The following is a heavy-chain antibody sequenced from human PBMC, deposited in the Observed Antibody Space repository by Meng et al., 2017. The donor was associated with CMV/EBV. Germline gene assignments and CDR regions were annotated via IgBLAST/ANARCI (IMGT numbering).Heavy chain of an antibody. CDR1: GDTFTDYY. J-gene: IGHJ5*02. CDR3: TRDAHLTTVTPNWFDP. CDR2: INPNSGDT. D-gene: IGHD4-17*01. Sequence: GQRVQAGAELREPGASVKVSCKASGDTFTDYYMHWVRQAPGQGLEWMGCINPNSGDTNYAQKFQGRVTMTRDTSISTAYMELSRLRSDDTAVYYCTRDAHLTTVTPNWFDPWGQGTLVTVSS. V-gene: IGHV1-2*02.